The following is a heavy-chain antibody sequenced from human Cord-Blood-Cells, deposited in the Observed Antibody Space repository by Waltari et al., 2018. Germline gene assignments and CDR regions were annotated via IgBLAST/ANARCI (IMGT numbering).Heavy chain of an antibody. CDR2: IKQDGSEK. D-gene: IGHD2-21*01. CDR3: ARDSGDFDY. J-gene: IGHJ4*02. Sequence: EVQLVESGGGLVQPGWSLRLSCAASGFTFSSHSISWVRRAQGTGLEWVANIKQDGSEKYYVDAVKGRFTISRDNAKNSLYLQMNSLRAEDTAVYYCARDSGDFDYWGQGTLVTVSS. V-gene: IGHV3-7*01. CDR1: GFTFSSHS.